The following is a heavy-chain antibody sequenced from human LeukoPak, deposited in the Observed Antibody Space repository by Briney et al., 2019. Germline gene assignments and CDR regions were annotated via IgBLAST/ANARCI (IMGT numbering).Heavy chain of an antibody. V-gene: IGHV4-30-2*01. CDR1: GGSISSGGYS. CDR3: ARGEGSTVTIYYFDY. D-gene: IGHD4-17*01. CDR2: IYHSGST. Sequence: SETLSLTCAVSGGSISSGGYSWSWIRQPPGKGLEWIGYIYHSGSTYYNPSLKSRVTISVDRPKNQFSLKLSSVTAADTAVYYCARGEGSTVTIYYFDYWGQGTLVTVSS. J-gene: IGHJ4*02.